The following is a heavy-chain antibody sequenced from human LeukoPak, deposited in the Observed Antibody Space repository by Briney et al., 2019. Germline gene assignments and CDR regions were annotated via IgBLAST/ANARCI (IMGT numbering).Heavy chain of an antibody. CDR3: ARGVNIAAAQYGY. CDR1: GGSISSYY. J-gene: IGHJ4*02. V-gene: IGHV4-59*01. D-gene: IGHD6-13*01. Sequence: SETLSLTCTVSGGSISSYYWSWIRQPPGKGLEWIGYIYYSGTTNYTPSLKSRVTISVDTSKNQFSLKLSSVTAADTAVYYCARGVNIAAAQYGYWGQGTLVTVSS. CDR2: IYYSGTT.